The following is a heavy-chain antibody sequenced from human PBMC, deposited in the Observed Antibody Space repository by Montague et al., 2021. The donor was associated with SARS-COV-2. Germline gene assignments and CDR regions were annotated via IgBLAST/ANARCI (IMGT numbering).Heavy chain of an antibody. D-gene: IGHD2-8*01. J-gene: IGHJ4*02. V-gene: IGHV3-11*05. CDR1: GFSFSDSY. Sequence: SLRLSCAASGFSFSDSYMSWIRQVPGKGLEWVSYISGSSSYTNYADSVKGRFTISRNNAKNSLYLQMNSLRAEDTAVYYCARDQYCTKGVCYSRGFDYWGQGTLVTVSS. CDR3: ARDQYCTKGVCYSRGFDY. CDR2: ISGSSSYT.